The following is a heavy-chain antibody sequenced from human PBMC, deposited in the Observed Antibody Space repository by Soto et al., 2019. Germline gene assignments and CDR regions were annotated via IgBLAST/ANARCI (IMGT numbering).Heavy chain of an antibody. Sequence: ETLSLTCTVSGGSLSNYYWSWIRHPPGKGLEWIGYIHNSGSTNYNPSLKSRVSISADTSKNQFSLKVTSMTPADTAVYYCARWEQWLALDYWGLGTLVTVS. CDR1: GGSLSNYY. CDR3: ARWEQWLALDY. J-gene: IGHJ4*02. V-gene: IGHV4-59*01. CDR2: IHNSGST. D-gene: IGHD6-19*01.